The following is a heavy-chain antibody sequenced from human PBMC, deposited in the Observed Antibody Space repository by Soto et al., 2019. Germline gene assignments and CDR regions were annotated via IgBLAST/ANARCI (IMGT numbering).Heavy chain of an antibody. D-gene: IGHD6-6*01. J-gene: IGHJ4*02. Sequence: QLQLQESGSGLVKPSQTLSLTCAVSGGSISSGGYSWSWIRQPPGKGLEWIGYIYHSGSTYYNPSLKSRVPISVDSSKNQFSLKLSSVTAADTAVYYCARTSAARPDLFLDYWGQGTLVTVSS. CDR3: ARTSAARPDLFLDY. CDR1: GGSISSGGYS. CDR2: IYHSGST. V-gene: IGHV4-30-2*01.